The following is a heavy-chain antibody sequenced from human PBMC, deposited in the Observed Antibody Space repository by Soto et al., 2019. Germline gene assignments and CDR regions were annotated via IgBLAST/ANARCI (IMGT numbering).Heavy chain of an antibody. D-gene: IGHD3-10*01. CDR1: GFIFSSYD. V-gene: IGHV3-23*01. CDR3: AKSYFFSWYDS. J-gene: IGHJ5*01. CDR2: VSSSADAT. Sequence: EVQLLESGGGLVQPGGSLRLSCAASGFIFSSYDMAWVRQAPGKGLEWVSTVSSSADATQYADSVKGRFTISRDNFKNTLYLEMNKLGDEDTGTYYCAKSYFFSWYDSWGQGTLVTVSS.